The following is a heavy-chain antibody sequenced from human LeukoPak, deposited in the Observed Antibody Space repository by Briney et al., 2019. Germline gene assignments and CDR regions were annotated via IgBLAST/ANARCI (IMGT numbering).Heavy chain of an antibody. D-gene: IGHD3-3*01. Sequence: SETLSLTCAVSGGSISNSNWWNWVRQPPGKGLEWIGEIYHSGSTNYNPSLRSRVTISVDMSKNQFALKLTSVTAADTAVYYCASRITWSGYLGPGYYYGMDVWGQGTTVTVSS. CDR3: ASRITWSGYLGPGYYYGMDV. CDR1: GGSISNSNW. V-gene: IGHV4-4*02. CDR2: IYHSGST. J-gene: IGHJ6*02.